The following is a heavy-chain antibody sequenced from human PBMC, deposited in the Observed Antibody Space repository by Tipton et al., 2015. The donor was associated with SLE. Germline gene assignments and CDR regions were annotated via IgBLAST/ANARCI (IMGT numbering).Heavy chain of an antibody. CDR1: GGSISSSSYY. J-gene: IGHJ4*02. V-gene: IGHV4-39*07. CDR3: AGETYYYDSSGGSH. CDR2: IYYSGST. Sequence: TLSLTCTVSGGSISSSSYYWGWIRQPPGKGLEWIGSIYYSGSTYYNPSLKSRVTISVDTSKNQFSLKLSSVTAADTAVYYCAGETYYYDSSGGSHWGQGTLGTVSS. D-gene: IGHD3-22*01.